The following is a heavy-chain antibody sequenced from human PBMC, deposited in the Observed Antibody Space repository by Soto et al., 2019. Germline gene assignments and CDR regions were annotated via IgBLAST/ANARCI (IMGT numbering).Heavy chain of an antibody. CDR2: IYYTGNT. CDR1: GGSISNSNYY. Sequence: QLQLQESGPGLVKPSETLSLTCNVSGGSISNSNYYWGWIRQPPGKGLEWIGSIYYTGNTYYNPSLKSRVTISVYSSKYQFSLELGSVTAADTAVYFCERHSVWLLLSDYWGQGTLVTVSS. D-gene: IGHD3-22*01. CDR3: ERHSVWLLLSDY. V-gene: IGHV4-39*01. J-gene: IGHJ4*02.